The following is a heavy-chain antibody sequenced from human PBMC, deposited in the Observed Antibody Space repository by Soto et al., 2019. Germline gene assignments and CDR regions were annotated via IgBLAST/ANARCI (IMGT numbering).Heavy chain of an antibody. D-gene: IGHD1-26*01. CDR3: ARDGGRHSGGIDY. J-gene: IGHJ4*01. CDR1: GGAFSSYS. Sequence: QVQLVQSGAEVKKPGSSVKVSCKASGGAFSSYSINWVRQAPGQRLEWMGEIIPIFGTANYAQKFQGRVTITADECTSTAYMELSRLRSEDTAVYYCARDGGRHSGGIDYWGQGTLVTVSS. V-gene: IGHV1-69*01. CDR2: IIPIFGTA.